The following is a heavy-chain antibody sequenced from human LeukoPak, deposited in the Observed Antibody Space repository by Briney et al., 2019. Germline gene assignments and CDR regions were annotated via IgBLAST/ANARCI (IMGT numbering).Heavy chain of an antibody. V-gene: IGHV1-46*01. CDR1: GYTFTSYY. J-gene: IGHJ4*02. CDR3: ARDSSSWYKLFDY. Sequence: GASVKVSCKASGYTFTSYYMHWVRHAPGQGLEWMGIINPSVGSTSYAQKFQGRVTMTRDTSTSTVCMELSSLRSEDTAVYYCARDSSSWYKLFDYWGQGTLVTVSS. CDR2: INPSVGST. D-gene: IGHD6-13*01.